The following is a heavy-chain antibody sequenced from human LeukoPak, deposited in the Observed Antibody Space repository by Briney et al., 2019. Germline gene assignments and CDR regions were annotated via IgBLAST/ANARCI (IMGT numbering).Heavy chain of an antibody. Sequence: GGSLRLSCGACGFTLWRYDVQGVRGARGGGVVGVAVISWGGSNKYYADSVKGRFTISRDNSKNTLYLQMNSLRAEDTAVYYCARDGRIQLWSQDYYYGMDVWGQGTTVTVSS. V-gene: IGHV3-30*04. D-gene: IGHD5-18*01. CDR3: ARDGRIQLWSQDYYYGMDV. CDR2: ISWGGSNK. J-gene: IGHJ6*02. CDR1: GFTLWRYD.